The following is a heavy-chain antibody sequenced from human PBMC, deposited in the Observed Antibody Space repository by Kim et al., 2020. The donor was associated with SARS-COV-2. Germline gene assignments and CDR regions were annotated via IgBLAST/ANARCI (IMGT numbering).Heavy chain of an antibody. Sequence: GGSLRLSCAVSGFSISANYMTWVRQAPGKGLEWVSLIYSGGTPYHAASVEGRFTISRDISTNTLYLDLKSLRVEDTAVYYCAKDSGVILTGLGWLAPWGQGSLVTVST. D-gene: IGHD3-9*01. V-gene: IGHV3-53*01. J-gene: IGHJ5*02. CDR3: AKDSGVILTGLGWLAP. CDR1: GFSISANY. CDR2: IYSGGTP.